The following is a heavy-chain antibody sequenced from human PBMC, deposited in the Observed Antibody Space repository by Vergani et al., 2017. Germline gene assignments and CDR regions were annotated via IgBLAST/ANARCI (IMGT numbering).Heavy chain of an antibody. J-gene: IGHJ4*02. CDR3: ARRHKGAAAGGTVFDY. V-gene: IGHV4-59*01. D-gene: IGHD6-13*01. Sequence: QVQLQESGPGLVKPSETLSLTCTVSGGSISSYYWSWIRQPPGKGLEWIGYIYYSGSTNYNPSLKSRVTISVDTSKNQFSLKLSSVTAADTAVYYCARRHKGAAAGGTVFDYWGQGTLVTVSS. CDR1: GGSISSYY. CDR2: IYYSGST.